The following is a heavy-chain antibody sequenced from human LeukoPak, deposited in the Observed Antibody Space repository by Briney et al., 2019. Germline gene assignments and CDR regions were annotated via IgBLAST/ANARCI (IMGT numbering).Heavy chain of an antibody. D-gene: IGHD3-3*01. J-gene: IGHJ5*02. CDR2: VYHNGGT. V-gene: IGHV4-59*08. CDR3: ARHKVGGNFDP. CDR1: GDSITSYY. Sequence: SETLSLTCTVSGDSITSYYWSWIRQPPGKTLEWIGYVYHNGGTNYNPSLRSRVSMSVAASKTQFSLTMKSVTAADTALYYCARHKVGGNFDPWGQGILVIV.